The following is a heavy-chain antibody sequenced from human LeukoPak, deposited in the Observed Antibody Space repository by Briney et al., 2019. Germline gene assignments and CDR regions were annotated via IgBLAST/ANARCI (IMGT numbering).Heavy chain of an antibody. CDR2: INTDGSST. V-gene: IGHV3-74*01. Sequence: PGGSLRLSCAASGFTFSSYAMIWVRQAPGKGLVWVSRINTDGSSTSYADSVKGRFTISRDNAKNTLNLQMNSLRAEDTAVYYCARDNLGSSFDYWGQGTLVTVSS. J-gene: IGHJ4*02. D-gene: IGHD6-6*01. CDR3: ARDNLGSSFDY. CDR1: GFTFSSYA.